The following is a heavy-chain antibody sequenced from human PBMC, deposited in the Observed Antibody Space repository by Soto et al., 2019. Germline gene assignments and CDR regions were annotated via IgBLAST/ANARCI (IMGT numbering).Heavy chain of an antibody. Sequence: QVQLVESGGGVVQPGRSLRLSCAASGFTFSSYGMHWVRQAPGKGLEWVAVIWYDGSNKYYADSVKGRFTISRDNSKNTLYLQMNSLRAEDTAVYYCAREALGYGDSLYFDYWGQGTLVTVSS. CDR2: IWYDGSNK. D-gene: IGHD4-17*01. J-gene: IGHJ4*02. CDR3: AREALGYGDSLYFDY. CDR1: GFTFSSYG. V-gene: IGHV3-33*01.